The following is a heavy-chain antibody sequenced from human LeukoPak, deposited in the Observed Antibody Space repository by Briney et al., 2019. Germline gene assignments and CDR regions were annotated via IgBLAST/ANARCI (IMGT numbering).Heavy chain of an antibody. V-gene: IGHV4-39*07. J-gene: IGHJ6*03. Sequence: SETLSLMCTVSGGSISRSSYYWGSIRQPPGKGLGWIGRIYYSGSTYYNPSLKSRVTISVDTSKNQFSLKRSSVTAAATAVYYCASPSRGYGDYVGYYPYMDVWGKGTTVTVSS. CDR2: IYYSGST. D-gene: IGHD4-17*01. CDR3: ASPSRGYGDYVGYYPYMDV. CDR1: GGSISRSSYY.